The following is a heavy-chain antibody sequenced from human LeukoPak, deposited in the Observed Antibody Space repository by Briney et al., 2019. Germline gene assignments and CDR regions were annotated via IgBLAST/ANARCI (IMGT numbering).Heavy chain of an antibody. Sequence: SETLSLTCTVSGGSISSSSYYWGWIRQPPGKGLEWIGSIYYSGSTYYNPSLKSRVTISVDTSKNQFSLKLSSVTAADTAVYYCARGGTPYYPDYWGQGTLVTVSS. CDR1: GGSISSSSYY. V-gene: IGHV4-39*07. D-gene: IGHD3-16*01. CDR2: IYYSGST. CDR3: ARGGTPYYPDY. J-gene: IGHJ4*02.